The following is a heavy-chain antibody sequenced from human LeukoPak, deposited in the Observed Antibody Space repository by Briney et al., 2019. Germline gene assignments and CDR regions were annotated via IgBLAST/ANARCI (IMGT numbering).Heavy chain of an antibody. CDR3: ARDIAVAGYYYYYMDV. J-gene: IGHJ6*03. CDR1: GGSFPRYS. D-gene: IGHD6-19*01. V-gene: IGHV4-34*01. Sequence: SETLSLTGADNGGSFPRYSWRGIRQPPEKALKRIGEINHSGSTNYNPSLKSRVTISVDTSKNQLSLKVNSVTAADTAVYYCARDIAVAGYYYYYMDVWGKGTTVTVSS. CDR2: INHSGST.